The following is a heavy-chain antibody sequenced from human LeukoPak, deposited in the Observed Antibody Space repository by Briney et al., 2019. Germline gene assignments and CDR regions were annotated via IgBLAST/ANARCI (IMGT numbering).Heavy chain of an antibody. CDR2: IRYDGSNK. Sequence: GGSLRLSCAASGFTFSSYGMHWVRRAPGKGLEWVACIRYDGSNKYYADSVKGRFTISRDSSKNTLWLQMNSLRAEDTAVYYCAKPGGYYDSSGYFDYWGQGTLVTVSS. V-gene: IGHV3-30*02. CDR3: AKPGGYYDSSGYFDY. J-gene: IGHJ4*02. D-gene: IGHD3-22*01. CDR1: GFTFSSYG.